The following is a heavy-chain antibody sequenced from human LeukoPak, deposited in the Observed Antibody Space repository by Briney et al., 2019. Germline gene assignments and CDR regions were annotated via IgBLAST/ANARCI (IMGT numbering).Heavy chain of an antibody. CDR2: FDPEDGET. V-gene: IGHV1-24*01. Sequence: ASVKVSCKVSGYTLTELSMHWVRQAPGKGLEWMGGFDPEDGETIYAQKFQGRVTMTEDTSTDTAYMELSSLRSEDTAVYYCATGSDWEGAEYFQHWGQGTLVTVSS. CDR3: ATGSDWEGAEYFQH. J-gene: IGHJ1*01. D-gene: IGHD2-21*02. CDR1: GYTLTELS.